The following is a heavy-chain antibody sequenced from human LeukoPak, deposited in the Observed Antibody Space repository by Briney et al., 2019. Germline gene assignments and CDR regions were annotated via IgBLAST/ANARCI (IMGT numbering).Heavy chain of an antibody. D-gene: IGHD3-22*01. J-gene: IGHJ1*01. Sequence: SETLSLTCAVYGGSFSGYYWSWIRQPPGKGLEWIGEINHSGSTNYNPSLKSRVTISVDTSKNQFSLKLSSVTAADTAVYYCARGYDSSGYYRAEYFQHWGQGTLVTVSS. CDR2: INHSGST. CDR1: GGSFSGYY. V-gene: IGHV4-34*01. CDR3: ARGYDSSGYYRAEYFQH.